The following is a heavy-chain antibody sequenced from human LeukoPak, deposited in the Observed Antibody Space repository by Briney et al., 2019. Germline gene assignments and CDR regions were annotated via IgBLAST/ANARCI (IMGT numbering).Heavy chain of an antibody. J-gene: IGHJ4*02. D-gene: IGHD3-22*01. CDR2: FDPEDGET. Sequence: ASVKVSCTVSGYTLTELSMHWVRQAPGKGLEGMGGFDPEDGETIYAQKFQGRVTMTEDTSTDTAYMELSSLRSEDTAVYYCATADRYYYDSSGYFFDYWGQGALVTVSS. CDR1: GYTLTELS. V-gene: IGHV1-24*01. CDR3: ATADRYYYDSSGYFFDY.